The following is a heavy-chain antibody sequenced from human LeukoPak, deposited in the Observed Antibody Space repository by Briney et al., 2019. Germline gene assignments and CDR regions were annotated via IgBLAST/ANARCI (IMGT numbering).Heavy chain of an antibody. CDR3: ARDRDHYFDY. J-gene: IGHJ4*02. V-gene: IGHV3-33*01. Sequence: PGGSLRLSCAASGFTFSTFGMHWVPRAPGKGLEWVADIWYDGSNKYYVDSVKGRFTIARDNSKNTLYLQMNSLRAEDTAVYYCARDRDHYFDYWGQGTLVTVSS. CDR1: GFTFSTFG. CDR2: IWYDGSNK.